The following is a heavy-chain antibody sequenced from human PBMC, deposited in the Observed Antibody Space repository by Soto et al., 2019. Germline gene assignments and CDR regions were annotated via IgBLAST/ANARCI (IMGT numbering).Heavy chain of an antibody. V-gene: IGHV1-69*01. CDR3: ARSQGSSTSLEIYYYYDYGMDV. CDR1: GGTFSSYA. CDR2: IIPISDTT. D-gene: IGHD2-2*01. J-gene: IGHJ6*02. Sequence: QVQLVQSGAEVKKPGSSVKVSCKASGGTFSSYAISWVRQAPGQGLEWMGGIIPISDTTNYAQKFQGRVTITADESTSTAYMELSSLRSEDTAVYYCARSQGSSTSLEIYYYYDYGMDVWGQGTTVTVS.